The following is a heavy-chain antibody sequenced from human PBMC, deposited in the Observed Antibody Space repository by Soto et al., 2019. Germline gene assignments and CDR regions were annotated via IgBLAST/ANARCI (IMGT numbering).Heavy chain of an antibody. D-gene: IGHD3-10*01. J-gene: IGHJ6*03. CDR3: ARVRSLWFGELSPSYYYYLDV. V-gene: IGHV6-1*01. Sequence: SQTLSLTCAISGDSVSSNSAAWNWIRQSPSRGLEWLGRTYYRSKWYNDYAVSVKSRITINPDTSTNQFSLQLNSVTPEDTAVYYCARVRSLWFGELSPSYYYYLDVWGKGTTVTVSS. CDR1: GDSVSSNSAA. CDR2: TYYRSKWYN.